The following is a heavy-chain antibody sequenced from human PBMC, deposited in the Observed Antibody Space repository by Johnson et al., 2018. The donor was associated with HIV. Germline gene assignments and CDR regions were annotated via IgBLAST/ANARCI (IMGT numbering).Heavy chain of an antibody. V-gene: IGHV3-33*01. Sequence: QVQLVESGGGVVQPGRSLRLSCAASGFTFSTYGMHWVRQAPGRGLEWVAVIWFDGSIHYYADSVKGRFTISRDNSKNTLYLQMNSLRAEDTAVYYCARAPGAGDAFDIWGQGTMVTVSS. J-gene: IGHJ3*02. D-gene: IGHD7-27*01. CDR2: IWFDGSIH. CDR3: ARAPGAGDAFDI. CDR1: GFTFSTYG.